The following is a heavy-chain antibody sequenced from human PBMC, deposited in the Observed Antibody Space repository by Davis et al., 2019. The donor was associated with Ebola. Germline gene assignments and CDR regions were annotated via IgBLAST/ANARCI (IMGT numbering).Heavy chain of an antibody. D-gene: IGHD3-22*01. J-gene: IGHJ4*02. CDR3: AKNAGGTTTRFITS. Sequence: GESLKISCAASGFTFSSYGMHWVRQAPGKGLEWVAVICYDGSNKYYADSVKGRFTISRDNSRNTLYLQMNSLRAEDAAVYYFAKNAGGTTTRFITSWGQGTLVTVSS. CDR2: ICYDGSNK. CDR1: GFTFSSYG. V-gene: IGHV3-33*06.